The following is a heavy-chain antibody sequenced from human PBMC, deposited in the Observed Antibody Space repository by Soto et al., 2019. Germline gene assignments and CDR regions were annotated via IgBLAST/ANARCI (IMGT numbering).Heavy chain of an antibody. Sequence: PGGSLRLSCAASGFTFSSYAMHWVRQAPGKGLEWVAVISYDGSNKYYADSVKGRFTISRDNSKNTLYLQMNSLRAEDTAVYYWARDFFLAFTRWAAFDIWGQGTMVTVSS. J-gene: IGHJ3*02. CDR3: ARDFFLAFTRWAAFDI. CDR1: GFTFSSYA. CDR2: ISYDGSNK. D-gene: IGHD3-3*02. V-gene: IGHV3-30-3*01.